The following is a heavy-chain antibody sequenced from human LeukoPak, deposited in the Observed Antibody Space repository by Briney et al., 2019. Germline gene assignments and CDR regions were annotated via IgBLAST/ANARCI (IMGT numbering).Heavy chain of an antibody. V-gene: IGHV3-23*01. D-gene: IGHD3-22*01. Sequence: GGSMRLSCAASGFTFSSYAMTWVRQAPGKGLEWVSAILASGGGTNYADSAKGRFTISRDNSKKTLYLQMSSLRAEDTAVYYCAKNYYDSSGYYSWYFDYWGQGTQVTVSS. CDR1: GFTFSSYA. J-gene: IGHJ4*02. CDR3: AKNYYDSSGYYSWYFDY. CDR2: ILASGGGT.